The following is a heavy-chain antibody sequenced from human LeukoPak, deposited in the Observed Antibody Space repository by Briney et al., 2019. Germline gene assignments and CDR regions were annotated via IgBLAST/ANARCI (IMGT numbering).Heavy chain of an antibody. V-gene: IGHV1-69*05. CDR2: IIPIFGTA. J-gene: IGHJ4*02. Sequence: PVKVSCKASGGTFSSYAISWVRQAPGQGLEWMGRIIPIFGTANYAQKFQGRVTITTDESTSAAYMELSSLRSEDTAVYYCASSGGGDCYSCGYFDYWGQGTLVTVSS. D-gene: IGHD2-21*02. CDR3: ASSGGGDCYSCGYFDY. CDR1: GGTFSSYA.